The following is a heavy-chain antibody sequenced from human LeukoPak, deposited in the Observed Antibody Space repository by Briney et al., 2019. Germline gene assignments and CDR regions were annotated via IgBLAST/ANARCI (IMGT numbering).Heavy chain of an antibody. Sequence: ASVKVSCKASGGTFSSYAISWVRQAPGQGLEWMGGIIPIFGTANSAQKFQGRVTITADESTSTAYMELSSLRSEDTAAYYCARVTMVRGVILGYNWFDPWGQGTLVTVSS. CDR3: ARVTMVRGVILGYNWFDP. V-gene: IGHV1-69*13. J-gene: IGHJ5*02. CDR1: GGTFSSYA. D-gene: IGHD3-10*01. CDR2: IIPIFGTA.